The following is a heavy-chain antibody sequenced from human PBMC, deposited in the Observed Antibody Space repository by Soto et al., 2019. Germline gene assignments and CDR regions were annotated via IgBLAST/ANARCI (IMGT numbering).Heavy chain of an antibody. Sequence: SSETLSLTCTVSGGSISSGGYYWSWIRQHPGKGLEWIGYIYYSGSTYYNPSLKSRVTISVDTSKNQFSLKLSSVTAADTAVYYCARAPIVVVPAARKYYFDYWGQGTLVTVSS. J-gene: IGHJ4*02. CDR2: IYYSGST. CDR3: ARAPIVVVPAARKYYFDY. V-gene: IGHV4-31*03. D-gene: IGHD2-2*01. CDR1: GGSISSGGYY.